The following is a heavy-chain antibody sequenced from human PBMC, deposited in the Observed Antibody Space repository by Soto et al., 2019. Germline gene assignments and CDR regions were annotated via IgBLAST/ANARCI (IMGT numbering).Heavy chain of an antibody. CDR2: TYYSGST. CDR3: ARHHSRGPYDILTETFDP. D-gene: IGHD3-9*01. Sequence: SETLSLTCTVSGGSISSYYWSWIRQPPGKGLEWIGYTYYSGSTNYNPSLKSRVTISVDTSKNQFSLKLSSVTAADTAVYYCARHHSRGPYDILTETFDPWGQGTLVTVSS. CDR1: GGSISSYY. V-gene: IGHV4-59*08. J-gene: IGHJ5*02.